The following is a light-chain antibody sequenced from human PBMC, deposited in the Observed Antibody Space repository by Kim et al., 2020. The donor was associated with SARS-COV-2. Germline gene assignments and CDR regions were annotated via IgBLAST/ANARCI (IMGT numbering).Light chain of an antibody. Sequence: LSASVGDRVTIICRASQSISSYLNWYQQKPGKPPNLLIYAASNLHSGVPSRFSGSGSGTHFTLTINSLQPEDFATYYCQESYNIHTFGQGTKLEI. J-gene: IGKJ2*01. CDR3: QESYNIHT. CDR2: AAS. V-gene: IGKV1-39*01. CDR1: QSISSY.